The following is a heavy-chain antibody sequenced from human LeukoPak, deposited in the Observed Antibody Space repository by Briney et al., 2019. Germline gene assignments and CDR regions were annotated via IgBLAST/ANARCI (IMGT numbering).Heavy chain of an antibody. CDR2: INPNSGGT. J-gene: IGHJ6*03. V-gene: IGHV1-2*02. CDR1: GYTFTGYY. Sequence: ASVKVSCKASGYTFTGYYMHWVRQAPGQGLEWMGWINPNSGGTNYAQKFQGRVTMTRDMSISTAYMELSRLRSDDTAVYYCARDRGAVADQLDYYYYYYMDVWGKGTTVTVSS. D-gene: IGHD6-19*01. CDR3: ARDRGAVADQLDYYYYYYMDV.